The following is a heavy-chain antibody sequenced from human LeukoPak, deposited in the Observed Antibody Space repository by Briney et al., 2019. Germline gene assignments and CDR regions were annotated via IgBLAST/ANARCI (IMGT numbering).Heavy chain of an antibody. Sequence: SETLSLTCTVSVGSISSYYWSWIRQPAGKGLVWIGRIYASGSTAYNPSLKSRVTMSVDTSKNQFSLKLNSVTAADTAVYFCARGMAAAYDYNWFDPWGQGTLVTVSS. D-gene: IGHD5-12*01. CDR2: IYASGST. J-gene: IGHJ5*02. CDR1: VGSISSYY. V-gene: IGHV4-4*07. CDR3: ARGMAAAYDYNWFDP.